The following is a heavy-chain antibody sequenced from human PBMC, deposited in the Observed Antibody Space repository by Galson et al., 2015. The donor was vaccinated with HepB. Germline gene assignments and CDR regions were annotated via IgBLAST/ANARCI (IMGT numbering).Heavy chain of an antibody. CDR3: ARDEARIVGATDFDY. J-gene: IGHJ4*02. D-gene: IGHD1-26*01. CDR1: GFTFSSYW. V-gene: IGHV3-7*01. Sequence: SLRLSCAASGFTFSSYWMSWARQAPGKGLEWVANIKQDGSEKYYVDSVKGRFTISRDNAKNSLYLQMNSLRAEDTAVYYCARDEARIVGATDFDYWGQGTLVTVSS. CDR2: IKQDGSEK.